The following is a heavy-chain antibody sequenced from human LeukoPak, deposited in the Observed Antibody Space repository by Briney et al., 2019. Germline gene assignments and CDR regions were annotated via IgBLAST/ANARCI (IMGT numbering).Heavy chain of an antibody. J-gene: IGHJ4*02. V-gene: IGHV4-34*01. CDR2: INHSGST. CDR1: GGSFSGYY. D-gene: IGHD4-23*01. Sequence: SETLSLTCAVYGGSFSGYYWSWIRQPPGKGLQWIGEINHSGSTNYKPSLKSRVTISVDTSKDQFSLKLSSVTAADTAVYYCARGLVYGGLRWGQGTLVTVSS. CDR3: ARGLVYGGLR.